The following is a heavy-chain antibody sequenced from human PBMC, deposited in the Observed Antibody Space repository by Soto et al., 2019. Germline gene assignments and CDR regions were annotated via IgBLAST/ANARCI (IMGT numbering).Heavy chain of an antibody. D-gene: IGHD6-19*01. V-gene: IGHV3-33*01. J-gene: IGHJ6*03. CDR1: GFTFSSYG. CDR3: ARGTVADLYYYYYMDV. Sequence: LSLPCAASGFTFSSYGMHWVRQAPGKGLEWVAVIWYDGSNKYYADSVKGRFTISRDNSKNTLYLQMNSLRAEDTAVYYCARGTVADLYYYYYMDVWGKGTTVTVSS. CDR2: IWYDGSNK.